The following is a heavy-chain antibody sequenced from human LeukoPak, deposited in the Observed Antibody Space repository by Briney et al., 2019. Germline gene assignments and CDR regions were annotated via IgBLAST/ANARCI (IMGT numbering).Heavy chain of an antibody. V-gene: IGHV5-51*01. CDR3: ARVGAVADY. D-gene: IGHD6-19*01. Sequence: GESLQISCKGSGYSFTNYWIGWVRAMPGQGLEWMGIIYSGDSDTRYSPSFQGQVTISADKSISSAYLQWSSLKASETAMYYCARVGAVADYWGQGTLVTVSS. CDR2: IYSGDSDT. CDR1: GYSFTNYW. J-gene: IGHJ4*02.